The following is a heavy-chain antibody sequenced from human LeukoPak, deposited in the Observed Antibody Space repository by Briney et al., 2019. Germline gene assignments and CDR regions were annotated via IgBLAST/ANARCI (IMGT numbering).Heavy chain of an antibody. Sequence: SVKVSCKASGGTFSSYAISWVRQAPGQGLEWMGGIIPIFGTANYAQKFQGRVTITADESTSTAYMALSSLRSEDTAVYYCARDPRWAYGDYPRGFDYWGQGTLVTVSS. V-gene: IGHV1-69*13. CDR2: IIPIFGTA. CDR3: ARDPRWAYGDYPRGFDY. D-gene: IGHD4-17*01. CDR1: GGTFSSYA. J-gene: IGHJ4*02.